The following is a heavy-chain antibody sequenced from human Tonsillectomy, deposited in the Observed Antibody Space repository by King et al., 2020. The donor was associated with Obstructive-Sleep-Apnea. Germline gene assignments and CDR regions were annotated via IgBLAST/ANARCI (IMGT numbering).Heavy chain of an antibody. CDR2: ILYDGSNT. V-gene: IGHV3-30*03. D-gene: IGHD3-10*01. J-gene: IGHJ4*02. Sequence: VQLVESGGGVVQPGRSLRLSCAASGYTISNYGMHWVRQAPGKGLEWVAIILYDGSNTYYAASVKGRFTISRDNSKNTLYLQMNSLRSEDTAVYYCASPDGSGSHPPYYDYWGQGTLVTVSS. CDR3: ASPDGSGSHPPYYDY. CDR1: GYTISNYG.